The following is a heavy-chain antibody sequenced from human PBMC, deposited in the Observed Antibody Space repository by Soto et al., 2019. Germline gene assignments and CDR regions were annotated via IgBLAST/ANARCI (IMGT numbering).Heavy chain of an antibody. J-gene: IGHJ4*02. V-gene: IGHV3-30*18. CDR1: GFTFSIYG. CDR3: AKDGEEVVGRPLAD. CDR2: ILYDGSNK. Sequence: QVQLVESGGGVVQPGRSVRLSCAASGFTFSIYGIHWVRQAPGKGLEWVAVILYDGSNKNYADSVRGRFTISRDNSRNTLYLQMNSLRVEDTALYYCAKDGEEVVGRPLADWGQGTLVTVSS. D-gene: IGHD3-22*01.